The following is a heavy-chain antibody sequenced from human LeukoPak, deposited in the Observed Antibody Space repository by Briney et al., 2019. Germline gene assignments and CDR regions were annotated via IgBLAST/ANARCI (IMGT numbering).Heavy chain of an antibody. D-gene: IGHD3-9*01. V-gene: IGHV3-21*01. CDR3: ARVRYFDWLYNYFDY. CDR1: GFTFSSYS. Sequence: GGSLRLSCAASGFTFSSYSMNWVRQAPGKGLEWVSSTSSSSSYIYYADSVKGRFTISRDNAKNSLYLQMNSLRAEDTAVYYCARVRYFDWLYNYFDYWGQGTQVTVSS. CDR2: TSSSSSYI. J-gene: IGHJ4*02.